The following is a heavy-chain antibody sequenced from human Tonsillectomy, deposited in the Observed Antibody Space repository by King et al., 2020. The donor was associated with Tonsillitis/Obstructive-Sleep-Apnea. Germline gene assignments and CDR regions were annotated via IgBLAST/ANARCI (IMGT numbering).Heavy chain of an antibody. V-gene: IGHV1-18*01. J-gene: IGHJ4*02. D-gene: IGHD3-3*01. CDR2: ISAYNDNT. CDR1: GYTFTSYG. Sequence: QLVQSGAEVRRPGASVKVSCKASGYTFTSYGISWVRQAPGQGLEWMGWISAYNDNTKYAQKFQGRVTMTIDTSTSTAYMELRSLRSDDTAVYYCARDPPYYDFWSGSHRTSQYLDWWGQGTLVTLSS. CDR3: ARDPPYYDFWSGSHRTSQYLDW.